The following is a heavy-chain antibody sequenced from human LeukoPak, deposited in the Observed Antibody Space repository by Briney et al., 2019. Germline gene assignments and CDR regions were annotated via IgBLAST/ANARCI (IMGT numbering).Heavy chain of an antibody. V-gene: IGHV5-51*01. J-gene: IGHJ4*02. D-gene: IGHD2-2*02. CDR1: GYSLTSYW. CDR3: ARQGLGYCSSTSCYTNGRGIDY. Sequence: GESLKISCKGSGYSLTSYWIGWVRQMPGKGLEWMGIIYPGDSDTRYSPSFQGQVTISADKSISTAYLQWSGLKASDTAMYYCARQGLGYCSSTSCYTNGRGIDYWGQGTLVTVSS. CDR2: IYPGDSDT.